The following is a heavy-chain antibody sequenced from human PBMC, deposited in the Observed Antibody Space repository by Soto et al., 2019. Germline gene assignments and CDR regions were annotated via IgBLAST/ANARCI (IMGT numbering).Heavy chain of an antibody. CDR1: GFTFSSYA. CDR3: AKETVRHFDFDF. D-gene: IGHD2-21*02. Sequence: GESLKISCAASGFTFSSYALTWVRQGPGKGLEWVSAITGSGGSTSYADSVRGRFTISRDNSKNILFLQMNSLRADDTAIYYCAKETVRHFDFDFWGRGTLVTVSS. V-gene: IGHV3-23*01. CDR2: ITGSGGST. J-gene: IGHJ4*02.